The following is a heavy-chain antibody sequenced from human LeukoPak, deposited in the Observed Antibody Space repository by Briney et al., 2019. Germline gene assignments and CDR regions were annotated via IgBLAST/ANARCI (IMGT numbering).Heavy chain of an antibody. D-gene: IGHD3-9*01. Sequence: PSETLSLTCTVSGGSIRSYYWSWIRQPPGKGLEWIGRIYTSGSTNYNPSLKSRVTMSVDTSKNQFSLKLSSVTAADTAVYYCARRPYDILTGYYMYYYYGMDVWGQGTTVTVSS. CDR3: ARRPYDILTGYYMYYYYGMDV. J-gene: IGHJ6*02. CDR2: IYTSGST. CDR1: GGSIRSYY. V-gene: IGHV4-4*07.